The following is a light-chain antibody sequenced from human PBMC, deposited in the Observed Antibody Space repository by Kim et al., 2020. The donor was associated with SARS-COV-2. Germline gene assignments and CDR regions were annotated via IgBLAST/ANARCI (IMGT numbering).Light chain of an antibody. CDR1: HSIGNS. Sequence: LAPWERATLSCRASHSIGNSLDWYQQKPGQTPRLLIHDASNGATDIPARFSGSGSGTDFTLTISSLEPEDFAVYFCQQRSSWPPTFGQGTRLEIK. CDR2: DAS. J-gene: IGKJ5*01. CDR3: QQRSSWPPT. V-gene: IGKV3-11*01.